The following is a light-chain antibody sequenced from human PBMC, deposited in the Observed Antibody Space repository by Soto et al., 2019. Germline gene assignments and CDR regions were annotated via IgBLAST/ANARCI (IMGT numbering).Light chain of an antibody. CDR1: QSLLHSNGYNY. CDR2: LGS. CDR3: MQALQTPH. J-gene: IGKJ2*01. Sequence: DIVMTQSPLSLPVTPGEPASISCRSSQSLLHSNGYNYLDWYLQKPGQSPQLLIYLGSNRSSGVPDRFSGSGSGTDFTPKISRVEAEDVGVYYCMQALQTPHFGQGTKLEIK. V-gene: IGKV2-28*01.